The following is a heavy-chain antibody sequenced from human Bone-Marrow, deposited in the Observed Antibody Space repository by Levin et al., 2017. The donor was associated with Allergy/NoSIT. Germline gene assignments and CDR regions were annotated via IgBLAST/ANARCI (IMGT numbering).Heavy chain of an antibody. CDR3: ARQSVTILRGDSPRLDP. CDR1: GASISASTTYY. V-gene: IGHV4-39*01. J-gene: IGHJ5*02. CDR2: INYVEST. Sequence: SETLSLTCTVSGASISASTTYYWAWIRQPPGQGLEWIGTINYVESTYYKPSLKSRVTISVDTSKDQFFLKLTSVTAADTGVYYCARQSVTILRGDSPRLDPWGQGTLVTVSS. D-gene: IGHD3-10*01.